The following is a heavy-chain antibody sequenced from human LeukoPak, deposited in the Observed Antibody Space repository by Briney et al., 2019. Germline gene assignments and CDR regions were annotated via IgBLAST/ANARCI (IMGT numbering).Heavy chain of an antibody. J-gene: IGHJ4*02. CDR1: GFIDNTNY. CDR3: ARDSYGDANFDS. D-gene: IGHD4-17*01. V-gene: IGHV3-53*01. CDR2: IYADGNT. Sequence: GGSLRLSCAASGFIDNTNYMSWVRQAPGRGLEWVSFIYADGNTYYADSVKGRFTISRDISKNEVYLQMNSLRPEDTAVYYCARDSYGDANFDSWGQGTLVTVSS.